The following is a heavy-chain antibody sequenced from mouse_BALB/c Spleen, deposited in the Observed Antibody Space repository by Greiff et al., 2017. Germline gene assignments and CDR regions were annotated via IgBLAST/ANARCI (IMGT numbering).Heavy chain of an antibody. V-gene: IGHV3-6*02. CDR1: GYSITSGYY. CDR3: AREGATSIAY. J-gene: IGHJ3*01. Sequence: EVKLMESGPGLVKPSQSLSLTCSVTGYSITSGYYWNWIRQFPGNKLEWMGYISYDGSNNYNPSLKNRISITRDTSKNQFFLKLNSVTTEDTATYYCAREGATSIAYWGQGTLVTVSA. CDR2: ISYDGSN.